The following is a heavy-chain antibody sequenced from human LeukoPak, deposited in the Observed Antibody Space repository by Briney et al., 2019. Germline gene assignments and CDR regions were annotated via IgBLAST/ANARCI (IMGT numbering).Heavy chain of an antibody. CDR3: ARVSASDY. Sequence: LSLTCTVSGGSISSGDYYWSWIRQAPGKGLEWVSYIGSSGSPIYYADSVKGRFTNSRDNAKNSLYLQMNSLRAEDTAVYYCARVSASDYWGQGTLVTVSS. V-gene: IGHV3-11*01. CDR1: GGSISSGDYY. J-gene: IGHJ4*02. CDR2: IGSSGSPI.